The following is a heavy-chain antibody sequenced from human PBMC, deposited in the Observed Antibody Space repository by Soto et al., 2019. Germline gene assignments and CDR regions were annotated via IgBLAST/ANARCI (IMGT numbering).Heavy chain of an antibody. V-gene: IGHV3-48*01. CDR1: GFTFSSYG. D-gene: IGHD3-16*01. J-gene: IGHJ4*02. CDR2: ISSSSGNTI. Sequence: EVQLVESGGGLVQPGGFLRLSCAASGFTFSSYGMNWVRQAPGKGLEWVSYISSSSGNTINYADSVKGRFTISRDNGKNSLYLQMSSLRAEDTALYYCARDLWDDLAGGESDYWGQGTLDTVSS. CDR3: ARDLWDDLAGGESDY.